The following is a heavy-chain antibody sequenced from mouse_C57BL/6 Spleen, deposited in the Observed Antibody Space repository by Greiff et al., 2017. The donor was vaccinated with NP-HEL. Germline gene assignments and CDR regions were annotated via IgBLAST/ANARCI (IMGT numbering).Heavy chain of an antibody. Sequence: QVQLQQSGPGLVQPSQSLSITCTVSGFSLTSYGVHWVRQSPGKGLEWLGVIWSGGSTDYNAAFISRLSISKDNSKSQVFFKMNSLQADDTAIYYCARKGDYGSSHWYFDVWGTGTTVTVSS. CDR3: ARKGDYGSSHWYFDV. D-gene: IGHD1-1*01. CDR1: GFSLTSYG. CDR2: IWSGGST. V-gene: IGHV2-2*01. J-gene: IGHJ1*03.